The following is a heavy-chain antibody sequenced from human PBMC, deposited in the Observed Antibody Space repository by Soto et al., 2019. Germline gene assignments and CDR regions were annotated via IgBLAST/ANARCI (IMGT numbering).Heavy chain of an antibody. CDR3: ARCRGYSYGYGDC. Sequence: EVQLVESGGGLVQPGGSLRLSCAASGFTFSSYSMNWVRQAPGKGLEWVSNISSSGNTIDYADSVKGRFTISRDNAKNSLYLQMNSLRDEDTAVYYCARCRGYSYGYGDCWGQGTLVTVSS. D-gene: IGHD5-18*01. J-gene: IGHJ4*02. CDR1: GFTFSSYS. CDR2: ISSSGNTI. V-gene: IGHV3-48*02.